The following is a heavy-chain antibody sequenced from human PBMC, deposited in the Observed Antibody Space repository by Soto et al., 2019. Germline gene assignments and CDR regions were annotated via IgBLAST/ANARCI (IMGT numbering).Heavy chain of an antibody. J-gene: IGHJ4*02. V-gene: IGHV1-3*01. Sequence: QVQLVQSGAEVKKPGASVKVSCKASGYTFTSYAMHWVRQAPGQRLEWMGWINAGNGNTKYSQKFQGRVTITRDTSASTAYMELSSLRSEDTAVYYCAGGGDIVVVPDYDYWGQGTLVTVSS. D-gene: IGHD2-2*01. CDR2: INAGNGNT. CDR3: AGGGDIVVVPDYDY. CDR1: GYTFTSYA.